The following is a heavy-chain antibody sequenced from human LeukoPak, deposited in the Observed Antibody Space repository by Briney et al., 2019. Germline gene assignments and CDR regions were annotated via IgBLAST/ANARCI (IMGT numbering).Heavy chain of an antibody. CDR2: NYYSGST. D-gene: IGHD3-10*01. CDR3: ARDGIGFGELLSPGYFDL. Sequence: PSQTLSLTCTVSGGTISSGDYYWSWLRQPPGKGLEWIGYNYYSGSTYYNPSLKSRVTISVDTSKNQYSLKLSSVTAADTAVYYCARDGIGFGELLSPGYFDLWGRGTLVTVSS. CDR1: GGTISSGDYY. J-gene: IGHJ2*01. V-gene: IGHV4-30-4*01.